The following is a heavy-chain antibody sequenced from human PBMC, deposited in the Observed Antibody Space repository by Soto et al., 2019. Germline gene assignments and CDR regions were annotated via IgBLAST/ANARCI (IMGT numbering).Heavy chain of an antibody. Sequence: QVQLVESGGGVVQPGRSLRLSCAASGLTFSTYGMHWVRQPPGRGLEWVAVIWSDGSNKYYADSVKGRFTISRDNSKNTLYLQMNSLRAEDTAVYYCARDSSWGYWPDTFDFWGQGTVVTVSS. CDR2: IWSDGSNK. CDR3: ARDSSWGYWPDTFDF. CDR1: GLTFSTYG. V-gene: IGHV3-33*01. D-gene: IGHD1-26*01. J-gene: IGHJ3*01.